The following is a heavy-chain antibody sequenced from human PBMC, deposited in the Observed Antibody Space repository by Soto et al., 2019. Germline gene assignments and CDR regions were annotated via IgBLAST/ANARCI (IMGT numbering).Heavy chain of an antibody. V-gene: IGHV3-9*01. J-gene: IGHJ6*02. CDR2: ISWNSYRI. Sequence: EVQLVESGGGLVQPGRSLRLSCSASGFTFDDYAMHWVRQAPGKGLEWVSGISWNSYRIGYADSVKGRFTISRDNAKNXXYLQMNSLRAEDTALYYCAKGVRGSGDYYYYGMDVWGQGTTVTVSS. D-gene: IGHD3-10*01. CDR1: GFTFDDYA. CDR3: AKGVRGSGDYYYYGMDV.